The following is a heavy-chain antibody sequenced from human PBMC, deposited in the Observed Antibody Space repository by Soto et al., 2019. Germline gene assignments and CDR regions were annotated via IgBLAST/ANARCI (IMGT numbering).Heavy chain of an antibody. CDR2: ISGSGGST. J-gene: IGHJ4*02. D-gene: IGHD3-22*01. Sequence: WSLRLSCAASGFTFISYAMSWVRQAPGKGLEWVSAISGSGGSTYYADSVKGRFTISRDNSKNTLYLQMNSLRAEDTAVYYCAKVDFYDSSGSLDYWGQGTLVTVSS. V-gene: IGHV3-23*01. CDR3: AKVDFYDSSGSLDY. CDR1: GFTFISYA.